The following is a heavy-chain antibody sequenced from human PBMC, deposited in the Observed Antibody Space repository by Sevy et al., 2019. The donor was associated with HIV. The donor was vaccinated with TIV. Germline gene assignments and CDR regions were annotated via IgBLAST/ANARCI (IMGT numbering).Heavy chain of an antibody. Sequence: GGSLRLSCAASGFTFSSYAMHWVRQAPGKGLEWVAVISYDGSNKYYADSVKGRFTISRDNSKNRLYLQMNSLRAEDTAVYDCASLSYYDSSGFMPVPFDYWGKGTLVTVSS. V-gene: IGHV3-30-3*01. J-gene: IGHJ4*02. D-gene: IGHD3-22*01. CDR2: ISYDGSNK. CDR3: ASLSYYDSSGFMPVPFDY. CDR1: GFTFSSYA.